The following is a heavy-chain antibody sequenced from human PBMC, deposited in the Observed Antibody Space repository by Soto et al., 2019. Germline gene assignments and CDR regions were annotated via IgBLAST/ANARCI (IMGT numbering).Heavy chain of an antibody. Sequence: ASVKVSCKASRGPFISFTFIWVREAPGQGLEWMGQTIPILGEVNYAQKFQGRVTITADESTSTAYMELSSLRSEDTAVYYCARIYTPMIKGLGETNPEGTYNDYCGQGSLVTVAS. CDR1: RGPFISFT. CDR3: ARIYTPMIKGLGETNPEGTYNDY. CDR2: TIPILGEV. J-gene: IGHJ4*02. V-gene: IGHV1-69*02. D-gene: IGHD3-16*01.